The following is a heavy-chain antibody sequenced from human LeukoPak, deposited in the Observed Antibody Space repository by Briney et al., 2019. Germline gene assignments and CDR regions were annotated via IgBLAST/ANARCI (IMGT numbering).Heavy chain of an antibody. CDR2: IRNDGSNK. CDR3: AKGYYDYVWGSYYFDY. CDR1: GFTFSSYG. V-gene: IGHV3-30*02. D-gene: IGHD3-16*01. Sequence: GGSLRLSCAATGFTFSSYGMHWVRQAPGKGLEWVAFIRNDGSNKYYADSVKGRFTISRDNSKNTLYLQMNSLRAEDTAVYYCAKGYYDYVWGSYYFDYWGQGTLVTVSS. J-gene: IGHJ4*02.